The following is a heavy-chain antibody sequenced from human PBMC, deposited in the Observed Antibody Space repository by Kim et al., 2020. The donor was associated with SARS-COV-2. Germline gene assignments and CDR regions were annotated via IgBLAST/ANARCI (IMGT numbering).Heavy chain of an antibody. CDR3: ARATVADPDY. D-gene: IGHD6-19*01. Sequence: NKYYADSVKGRFTISRDNSKNTLYLQMSSLRAEDTAVYYCARATVADPDYWGQGTLVTVSS. CDR2: NK. V-gene: IGHV3-30*15. J-gene: IGHJ4*02.